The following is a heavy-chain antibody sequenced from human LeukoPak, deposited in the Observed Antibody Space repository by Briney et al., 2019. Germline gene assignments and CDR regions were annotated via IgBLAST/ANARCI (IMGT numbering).Heavy chain of an antibody. J-gene: IGHJ4*02. CDR3: AMYYDSSGYPSDY. D-gene: IGHD3-22*01. V-gene: IGHV3-23*01. Sequence: GGSLRLSCAASGFTFSSYAMSWVRQAPGKGLEWVSAISGSGGSTYYADSVKGRFTISRDNSKNTLYLQMNSLRAEDTAVYYCAMYYDSSGYPSDYWGQGTLVTVSS. CDR1: GFTFSSYA. CDR2: ISGSGGST.